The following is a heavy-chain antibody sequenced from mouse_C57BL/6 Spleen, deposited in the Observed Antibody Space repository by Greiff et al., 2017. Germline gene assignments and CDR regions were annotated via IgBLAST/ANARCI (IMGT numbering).Heavy chain of an antibody. D-gene: IGHD2-4*01. V-gene: IGHV5-4*03. Sequence: EVMLVESGGGLVKPGGSLKLSCAASGFTFSSYAMSWVRQTPEKRLEWGATISDGGSYTYYPANVKGRFTISRDNAKNNLYLQMNHLKSEDTAMYYCASYYDYDGFAYRGQGALVTVSA. CDR3: ASYYDYDGFAY. CDR1: GFTFSSYA. J-gene: IGHJ3*01. CDR2: ISDGGSYT.